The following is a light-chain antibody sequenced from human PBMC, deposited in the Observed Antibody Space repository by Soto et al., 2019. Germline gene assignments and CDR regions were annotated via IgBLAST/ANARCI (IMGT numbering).Light chain of an antibody. CDR2: GAS. Sequence: DIQMTQSPSSVSASVGDRVTITCRASQGIGSWLAWYQQKPGKAPKFLIYGASSLQRGVPSRFSGSGSGADFTLTITNRQPEDFATYYCLQANSFPRTFGGGTKVEIK. J-gene: IGKJ4*01. CDR3: LQANSFPRT. V-gene: IGKV1-12*01. CDR1: QGIGSW.